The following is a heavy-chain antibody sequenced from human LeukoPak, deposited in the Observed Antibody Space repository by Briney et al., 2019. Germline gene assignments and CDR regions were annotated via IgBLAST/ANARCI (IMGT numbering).Heavy chain of an antibody. V-gene: IGHV3-7*01. CDR3: ARDFRYCSSTSCYSFDY. CDR2: IKQDGSEK. D-gene: IGHD2-2*02. J-gene: IGHJ4*02. CDR1: GFTFSSYW. Sequence: GGSLRLSCAASGFTFSSYWMSWVRQAPGKGLEWVANIKQDGSEKYYVDSVKGRFTISRDNAKNSLYLQMNSMRAKDRAVYYCARDFRYCSSTSCYSFDYWGQGTLVTVSS.